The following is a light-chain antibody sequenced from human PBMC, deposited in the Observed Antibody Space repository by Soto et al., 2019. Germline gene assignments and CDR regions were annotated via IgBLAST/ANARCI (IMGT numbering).Light chain of an antibody. CDR3: QPYST. V-gene: IGKV1-5*03. CDR1: QSISSW. CDR2: KAS. Sequence: DIQMTQSPSTLSASVGDRVTITCRASQSISSWLAWYQQKPGKAPKLLIYKASSLESGVPSRFSGSGSGTEFTLTISSRQPDDFATYSCQPYSTFGQGTKGEIK. J-gene: IGKJ1*01.